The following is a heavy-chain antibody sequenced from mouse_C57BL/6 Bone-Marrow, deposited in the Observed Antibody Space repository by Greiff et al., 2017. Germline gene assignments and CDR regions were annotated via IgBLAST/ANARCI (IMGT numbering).Heavy chain of an antibody. CDR3: ARPSTVVATNYYAMDY. V-gene: IGHV14-2*01. CDR2: IDPEDGET. Sequence: EVQLQESGAELVKPGASVKLSCTASGFNIKDYYMHWVKQRTEQGLEWIGRIDPEDGETKYAPKFQGKATITADTSSNTAYLQLSSLTSEDTAVYYCARPSTVVATNYYAMDYWGQGTSVTVSS. CDR1: GFNIKDYY. J-gene: IGHJ4*01. D-gene: IGHD1-1*01.